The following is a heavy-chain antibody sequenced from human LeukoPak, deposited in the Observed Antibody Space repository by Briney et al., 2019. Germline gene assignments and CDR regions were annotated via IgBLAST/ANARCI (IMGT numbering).Heavy chain of an antibody. Sequence: GASVKVSCKASGYTFTGYYMHWVRQATGQGLEWMGWMNPNSGNTGYAQKFQGRVTMTRNTSISTAYMELSSLRSEDTAVYYCARSGCSSTSCYDWFDPWGQGTLVTVSS. CDR3: ARSGCSSTSCYDWFDP. CDR2: MNPNSGNT. V-gene: IGHV1-8*02. J-gene: IGHJ5*02. CDR1: GYTFTGYY. D-gene: IGHD2-2*01.